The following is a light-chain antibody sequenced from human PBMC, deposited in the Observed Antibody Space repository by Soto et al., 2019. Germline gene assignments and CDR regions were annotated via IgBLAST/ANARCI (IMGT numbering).Light chain of an antibody. J-gene: IGKJ5*01. CDR2: DVS. V-gene: IGKV1-33*01. Sequence: DIQITQSPSSLSTSVGDRVTITCQASQDIRDNLNWYPQKQGKAPKVLISDVSNLETGVSSRFSGSGAGTDCTCTISSLQAEDVETYYCQQYDDLPITFGQGTRLEIK. CDR3: QQYDDLPIT. CDR1: QDIRDN.